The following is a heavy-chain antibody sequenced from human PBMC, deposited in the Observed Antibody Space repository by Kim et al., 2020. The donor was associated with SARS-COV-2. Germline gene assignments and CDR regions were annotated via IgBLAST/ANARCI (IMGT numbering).Heavy chain of an antibody. D-gene: IGHD3-10*01. V-gene: IGHV3-48*02. CDR1: GFTLTSYS. Sequence: GGSLRLSCAASGFTLTSYSMNWVRQAPGKGLEWVSYIGRSGNTIYYADSVEGRFIISKDNAKNSVYLQMSNLRDEDTAVYFCARSAYGSGTYYYYYGMDVWGQGTTVTVSS. J-gene: IGHJ6*02. CDR2: IGRSGNTI. CDR3: ARSAYGSGTYYYYYGMDV.